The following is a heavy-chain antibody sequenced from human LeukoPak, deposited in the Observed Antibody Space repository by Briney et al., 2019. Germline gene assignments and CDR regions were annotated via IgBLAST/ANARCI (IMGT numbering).Heavy chain of an antibody. CDR2: ISTSGSTI. Sequence: GGSLRLSCAACGFTFSSYEINWLRQARGRGLEWVSYISTSGSTIYYADSVKGRFTISRDNAKNSMYLQMSSLRAEDTAVYYCARGLYCSSTSCHYGLDVWGQGTTVTVSS. CDR1: GFTFSSYE. V-gene: IGHV3-48*03. J-gene: IGHJ6*02. D-gene: IGHD2-2*01. CDR3: ARGLYCSSTSCHYGLDV.